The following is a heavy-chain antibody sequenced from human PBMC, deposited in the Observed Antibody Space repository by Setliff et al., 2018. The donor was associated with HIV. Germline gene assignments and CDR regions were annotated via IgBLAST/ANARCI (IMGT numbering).Heavy chain of an antibody. J-gene: IGHJ4*02. CDR2: IRNDGSDK. Sequence: GGSLRLSCAVSGFTFSTYGMHWVRQAPGKGLEWVAFIRNDGSDKHYVDSVKGRFTISRENAKNSLYLQMNSLRAEDTAVYYCARDRYSGSSTDYWGQGTLVTVPQ. D-gene: IGHD1-26*01. CDR1: GFTFSTYG. CDR3: ARDRYSGSSTDY. V-gene: IGHV3-30*02.